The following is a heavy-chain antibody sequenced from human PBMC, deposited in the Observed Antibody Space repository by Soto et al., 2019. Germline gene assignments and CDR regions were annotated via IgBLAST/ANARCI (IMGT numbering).Heavy chain of an antibody. CDR1: GYSFTSYW. V-gene: IGHV5-51*01. J-gene: IGHJ4*02. CDR2: IYPGDSDT. CDR3: ARLGAGVSLYYDSSGYPALDY. D-gene: IGHD3-22*01. Sequence: GESLKISCKGSGYSFTSYWIGWVRQMPGKGLGWMGIIYPGDSDTRYSPSFQGQVTISADKSISTAYLQWSSLKASDTAMYYCARLGAGVSLYYDSSGYPALDYWGQGTLVTVSS.